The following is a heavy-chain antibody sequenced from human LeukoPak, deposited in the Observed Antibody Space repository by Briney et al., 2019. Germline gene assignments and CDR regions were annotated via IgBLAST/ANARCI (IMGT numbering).Heavy chain of an antibody. CDR3: ARETLGYCSSTSCPAPFDY. CDR2: IIPIFGTA. J-gene: IGHJ4*02. CDR1: GGTFSSYA. Sequence: ASVKVSCKASGGTFSSYAISWVRQAPGQGLEWMGGIIPIFGTANYAQKFQGRVTITTDESTSTAYMELSSLRSEDTAVYYCARETLGYCSSTSCPAPFDYWGQGTLVTVSS. D-gene: IGHD2-2*01. V-gene: IGHV1-69*05.